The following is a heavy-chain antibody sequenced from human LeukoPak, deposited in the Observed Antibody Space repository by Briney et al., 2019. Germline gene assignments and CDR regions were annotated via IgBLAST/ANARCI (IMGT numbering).Heavy chain of an antibody. Sequence: SVKVSCKASGGTFSSYAISWVRQAPGQGLEWMGGIIPIFGTANYAQKFQGRVTITADESTSTAYMELSSLRSEDTAVYYCARLHEYCSSTSCYRAWGQGTLVTVSS. CDR3: ARLHEYCSSTSCYRA. J-gene: IGHJ5*02. CDR1: GGTFSSYA. V-gene: IGHV1-69*13. D-gene: IGHD2-2*02. CDR2: IIPIFGTA.